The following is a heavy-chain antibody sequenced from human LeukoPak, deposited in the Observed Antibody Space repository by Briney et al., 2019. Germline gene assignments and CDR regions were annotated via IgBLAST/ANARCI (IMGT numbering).Heavy chain of an antibody. D-gene: IGHD3-10*01. CDR1: GFTFSSYW. CDR3: ATLAENRDSGYHFDS. V-gene: IGHV3-74*01. CDR2: INSDGSST. Sequence: GGSLRLSCAASGFTFSSYWMHWVRQVPGKGLVWVSRINSDGSSTTYADSVKGRFTISRDNAKSTLYLQMNSLRAEDTAVYYCATLAENRDSGYHFDSWGRGTLVTVSS. J-gene: IGHJ4*02.